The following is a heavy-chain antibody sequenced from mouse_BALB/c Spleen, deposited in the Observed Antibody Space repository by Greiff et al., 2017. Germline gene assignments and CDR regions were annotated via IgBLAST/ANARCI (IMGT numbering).Heavy chain of an antibody. J-gene: IGHJ3*01. CDR3: TRSGESWYYGSSPWFAY. V-gene: IGHV1S81*02. Sequence: QVQLKQSGAELVKPGASVKLSCKASGYTFTSYYMYWVKQRPGQGLEWIGEINPSNGGTNFNEKFKSKATLTVDKSSSTAYMQLSSLTSEDSAVYYCTRSGESWYYGSSPWFAYWGQGTLVTVSA. CDR2: INPSNGGT. CDR1: GYTFTSYY. D-gene: IGHD1-1*01.